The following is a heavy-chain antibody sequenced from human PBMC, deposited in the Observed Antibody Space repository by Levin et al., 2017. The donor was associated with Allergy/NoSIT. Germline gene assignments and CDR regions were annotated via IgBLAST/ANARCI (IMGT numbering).Heavy chain of an antibody. V-gene: IGHV3-66*04. CDR1: GFTVSSNY. J-gene: IGHJ4*02. Sequence: LSLTCAASGFTVSSNYMSWVRQAPGKGLEWVSVIYSGGSTYYADSVKGRFTISRDNSKNTLYLQMNSLRAEDTAVYYCARLQSSGWKFDYWGQGTLVTVSS. CDR3: ARLQSSGWKFDY. D-gene: IGHD6-19*01. CDR2: IYSGGST.